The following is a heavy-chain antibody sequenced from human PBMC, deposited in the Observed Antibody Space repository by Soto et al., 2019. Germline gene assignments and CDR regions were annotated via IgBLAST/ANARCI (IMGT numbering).Heavy chain of an antibody. CDR1: GGSISSYY. V-gene: IGHV4-59*01. CDR2: IYYSGST. D-gene: IGHD6-13*01. CDR3: ARDSIAAAGTWFDP. J-gene: IGHJ5*02. Sequence: QVQLQESGPGLVKPSETLSLTCTVSGGSISSYYWSWIRQPPGKGLEWIGYIYYSGSTNYNPSLKSRFTISVDTSKNQFSLKLSSVTAADTAVYYWARDSIAAAGTWFDPWGQGTLVTVSS.